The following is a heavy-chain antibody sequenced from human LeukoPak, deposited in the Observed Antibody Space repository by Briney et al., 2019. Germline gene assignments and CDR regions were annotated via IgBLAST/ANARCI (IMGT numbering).Heavy chain of an antibody. D-gene: IGHD2-15*01. CDR2: IIDVGDT. CDR3: AKDYCRGGNCPLPFFDS. CDR1: GFTVSGHA. J-gene: IGHJ4*02. Sequence: GGSLRLSCAVSGFTVSGHAMSWVRQAPGKGLEWVSGIIDVGDTYYADSVKGRITISRDSSKNTVYLQMNSLRAEDTATYYCAKDYCRGGNCPLPFFDSWGQGTLVTVSS. V-gene: IGHV3-23*01.